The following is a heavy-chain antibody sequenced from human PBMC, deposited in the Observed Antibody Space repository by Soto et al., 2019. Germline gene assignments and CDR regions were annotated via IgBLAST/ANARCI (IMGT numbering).Heavy chain of an antibody. CDR1: GGSVSSGSYY. D-gene: IGHD1-26*01. Sequence: VQLQESGPGLVKPSETLSLTCTVSGGSVSSGSYYWSWIRQPPGKGLEWVSRINGDGSSTSNADPVKGRFTISRDNAKNTLYLEMNSLRAEDTAVYYCARESMWAPDYWGQGTLVAVSS. V-gene: IGHV3-74*01. J-gene: IGHJ4*02. CDR2: INGDGSST. CDR3: ARESMWAPDY.